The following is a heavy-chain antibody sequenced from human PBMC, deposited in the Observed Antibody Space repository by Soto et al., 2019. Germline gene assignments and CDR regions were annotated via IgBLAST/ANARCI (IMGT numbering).Heavy chain of an antibody. CDR3: ARRNEMATMNGYFDL. J-gene: IGHJ2*01. D-gene: IGHD5-12*01. CDR1: GGTFSSYA. V-gene: IGHV1-69*01. CDR2: IIPIFGTA. Sequence: QVQLVQSGAEVKKPGSSVKVSCKASGGTFSSYAISWVLQAPGQGLEWMGGIIPIFGTANYAQKFQGRVTTTADESTSTAYMELSSLRSEDTAVYYCARRNEMATMNGYFDLWGRGTLVTVSS.